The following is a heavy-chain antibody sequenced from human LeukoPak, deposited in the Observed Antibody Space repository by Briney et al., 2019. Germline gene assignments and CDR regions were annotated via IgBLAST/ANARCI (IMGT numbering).Heavy chain of an antibody. CDR3: AARKVRGVWFYLDY. CDR2: IYDDNT. J-gene: IGHJ4*02. V-gene: IGHV3-23*01. Sequence: SGVSLRLSCAASGFTVSAYAMAWVRQAPGKGLEWVSTIYDDNTYYADSAKGRFAISTDNSKNTLYLQMNSLRVEDTAVYFCAARKVRGVWFYLDYWGQGTLVTVSS. CDR1: GFTVSAYA. D-gene: IGHD3-10*01.